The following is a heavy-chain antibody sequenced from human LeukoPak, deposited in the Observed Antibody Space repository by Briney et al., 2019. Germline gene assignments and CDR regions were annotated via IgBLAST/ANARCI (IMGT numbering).Heavy chain of an antibody. CDR2: ISSSGSGGNT. Sequence: GGSLRLSCVASGVTLSNYAMSWARQAPGKGLEWVSGISSSGSGGNTYYADSVKGRFTISRDSSRNTLFLHMNTLRAEDTAIYYCAEDRTVGASYWYFDLWGRGTLVTVSS. J-gene: IGHJ2*01. D-gene: IGHD1-26*01. CDR1: GVTLSNYA. V-gene: IGHV3-23*01. CDR3: AEDRTVGASYWYFDL.